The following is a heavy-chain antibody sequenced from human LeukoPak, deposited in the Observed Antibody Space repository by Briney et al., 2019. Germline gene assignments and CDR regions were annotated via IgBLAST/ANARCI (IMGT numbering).Heavy chain of an antibody. V-gene: IGHV5-51*01. D-gene: IGHD6-13*01. CDR1: GYSFTSYW. CDR2: IYPGDSDT. Sequence: GESLKISCKGSGYSFTSYWIGWVRQMPGKGLEWMGIIYPGDSDTRYSPSFQGQVTISADKSTGTAYLQWSSLKASDTAMYYCARRLAAAGFYFFDYWGQGTLVTVSS. CDR3: ARRLAAAGFYFFDY. J-gene: IGHJ4*02.